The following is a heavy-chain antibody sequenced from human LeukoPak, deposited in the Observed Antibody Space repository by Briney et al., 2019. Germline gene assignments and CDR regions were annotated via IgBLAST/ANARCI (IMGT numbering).Heavy chain of an antibody. CDR2: IYYSGST. Sequence: PSETLSLTCTVSGGSLSNYYWSWIRQPPGKGLEWIGYIYYSGSTSYYPSLESRVTISVDTSKTQFSLKLSSVTAADTAVYYCARHQRNSFFDYWGQGTLVTVSS. CDR3: ARHQRNSFFDY. CDR1: GGSLSNYY. D-gene: IGHD2/OR15-2a*01. J-gene: IGHJ4*02. V-gene: IGHV4-59*08.